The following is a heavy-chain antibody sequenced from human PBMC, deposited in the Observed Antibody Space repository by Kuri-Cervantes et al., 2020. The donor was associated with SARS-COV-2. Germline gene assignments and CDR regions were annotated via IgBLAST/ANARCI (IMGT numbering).Heavy chain of an antibody. CDR1: GFTFSSYA. V-gene: IGHV3-33*08. D-gene: IGHD3-9*01. CDR2: IWYDGSNK. CDR3: ARDLTPAAFDI. J-gene: IGHJ3*02. Sequence: GGSLRLSCAASGFTFSSYAMHWVRQAPGKGLEWVAVIWYDGSNKYYVDPVKGRFTISRDNSKNTLYLQMNRLRAEDTAVYYCARDLTPAAFDIWGQGTMVTVSS.